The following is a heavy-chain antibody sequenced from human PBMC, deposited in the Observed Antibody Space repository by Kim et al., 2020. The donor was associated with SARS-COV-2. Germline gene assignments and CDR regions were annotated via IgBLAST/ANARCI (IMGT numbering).Heavy chain of an antibody. D-gene: IGHD2-2*01. CDR3: ARDGGPLGYCSSTSCPGGWD. CDR1: GGSISSGSYY. V-gene: IGHV4-61*02. J-gene: IGHJ4*02. Sequence: SETLSLTCTVSGGSISSGSYYWSWIRQPAGKGLEWIGRIYTSGSTNYNPSLKSRVTISVDTSKNQFSLKLSSVTAADTAVYYCARDGGPLGYCSSTSCPGGWDWGQGTLVTVSS. CDR2: IYTSGST.